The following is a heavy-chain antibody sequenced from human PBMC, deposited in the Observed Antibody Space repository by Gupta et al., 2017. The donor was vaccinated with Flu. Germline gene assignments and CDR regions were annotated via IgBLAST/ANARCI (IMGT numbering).Heavy chain of an antibody. J-gene: IGHJ4*02. CDR1: GFTFSNYN. CDR2: ITSRSSYI. Sequence: EVQLVESGGGLVRPGGSLRLSCAASGFTFSNYNMNWVRQAPGKGLEWVSSITSRSSYIYYTDSVRGRFTISRDNAKNSLFLQMDSLRAEDTAVYYCARDRGLFSDSSGFSHWGQGTPVTVSS. D-gene: IGHD3-22*01. CDR3: ARDRGLFSDSSGFSH. V-gene: IGHV3-21*02.